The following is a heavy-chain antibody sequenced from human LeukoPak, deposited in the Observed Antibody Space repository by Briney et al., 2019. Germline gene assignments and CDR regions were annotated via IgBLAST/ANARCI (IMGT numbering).Heavy chain of an antibody. CDR3: ARARGPPGYFDY. CDR2: IKQDGSEK. V-gene: IGHV3-7*01. J-gene: IGHJ4*02. Sequence: GGSLRLSCAAPGFTFRSYWMSWVRQAPGKGLEWVANIKQDGSEKYYVDSVKGRFTISRDNAKNSLYLQMNSLRAEDTAVYYCARARGPPGYFDYWGQGTLVTVSS. D-gene: IGHD3-10*01. CDR1: GFTFRSYW.